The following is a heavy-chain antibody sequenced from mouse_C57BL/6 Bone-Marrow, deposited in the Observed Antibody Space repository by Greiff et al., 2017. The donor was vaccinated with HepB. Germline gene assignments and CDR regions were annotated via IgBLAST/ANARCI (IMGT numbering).Heavy chain of an antibody. CDR2: IYPGSGST. CDR1: GYTFTSYW. J-gene: IGHJ1*03. D-gene: IGHD1-1*01. Sequence: QVQLQQPGAELVKPGASVKMSCKASGYTFTSYWITWVKQRPGQGLEWIGDIYPGSGSTNYNEKFKSKATLTVDTSSSTAYMQLSSLTSEDSAVYYCARGPLYYYGSSHWYFDVWGTGTTVTVSS. CDR3: ARGPLYYYGSSHWYFDV. V-gene: IGHV1-55*01.